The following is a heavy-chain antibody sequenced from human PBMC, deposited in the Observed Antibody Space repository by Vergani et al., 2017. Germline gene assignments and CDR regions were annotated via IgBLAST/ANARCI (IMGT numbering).Heavy chain of an antibody. Sequence: QVQLQESGPGLVKPSQTLSLTCTVSDGSIGSGDFSWSWIRQPPGKGLEWIGYIYYTGTTSSNPSLKSRVTISVDTSKNQFSLKLSSVTAADTAVYYCARAGYCSGGSCYSGIDYWGQGTLVTVSS. CDR1: DGSIGSGDFS. V-gene: IGHV4-30-4*08. CDR2: IYYTGTT. J-gene: IGHJ4*02. CDR3: ARAGYCSGGSCYSGIDY. D-gene: IGHD2-15*01.